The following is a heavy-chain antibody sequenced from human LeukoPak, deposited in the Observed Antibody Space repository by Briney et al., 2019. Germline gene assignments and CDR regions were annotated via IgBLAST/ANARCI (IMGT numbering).Heavy chain of an antibody. CDR2: ISYDGSNK. CDR3: ARDPANYYDSSDFSP. CDR1: GFTFSSSG. V-gene: IGHV3-30*03. J-gene: IGHJ4*02. Sequence: GGSLRLSCGASGFTFSSSGMDWVRQAPGKGLEWVAVISYDGSNKYYADSVKGRFTISRDNSKNTLYLQMNSLRAEDTAVYYCARDPANYYDSSDFSPWGQGTLVTVSS. D-gene: IGHD3-22*01.